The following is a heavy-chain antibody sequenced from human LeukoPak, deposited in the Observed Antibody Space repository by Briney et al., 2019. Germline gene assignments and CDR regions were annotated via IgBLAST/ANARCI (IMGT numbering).Heavy chain of an antibody. V-gene: IGHV1-2*06. Sequence: ASVKVSCKASGYTFTGYSMHWVRQAPGQGLEWLGQINPNSGGTKYAQNFQGRVTMTRDTSVSTAYMELSRLRSDDTAVYYCPRMFGPDAGFDYWGQGTLVPVSS. J-gene: IGHJ4*02. D-gene: IGHD3-16*01. CDR1: GYTFTGYS. CDR2: INPNSGGT. CDR3: PRMFGPDAGFDY.